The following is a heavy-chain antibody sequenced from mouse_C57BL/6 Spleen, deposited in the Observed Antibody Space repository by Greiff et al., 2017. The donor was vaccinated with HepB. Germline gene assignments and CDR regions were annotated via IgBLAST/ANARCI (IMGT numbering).Heavy chain of an antibody. D-gene: IGHD1-1*01. CDR1: GYTFTSYW. V-gene: IGHV1-53*01. J-gene: IGHJ2*01. CDR3: ARSNYYGGLYYFDY. CDR2: INPSNGGT. Sequence: VQLQQPGTELVKPGASVKLSCKASGYTFTSYWMHWVKQRPGQGLEWIGNINPSNGGTKYNEKFKSKATLTVDKSSSTAYMQLSSLTSEDSAVYYCARSNYYGGLYYFDYWGQGTTLTVSS.